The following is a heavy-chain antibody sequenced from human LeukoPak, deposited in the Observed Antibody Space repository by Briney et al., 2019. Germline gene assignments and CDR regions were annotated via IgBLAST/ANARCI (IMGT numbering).Heavy chain of an antibody. CDR3: ARVVGSSWYYYYYMDV. V-gene: IGHV4-34*01. CDR2: INHSGST. CDR1: GGSFSGYY. D-gene: IGHD6-13*01. J-gene: IGHJ6*03. Sequence: SETLSLTCAVYGGSFSGYYWSWVRQPPGKGLEWIGEINHSGSTNYNPSLKSRVTISVDTSKNQFSLKLSSVTAADTAVYYCARVVGSSWYYYYYMDVWGKGTTVTVSS.